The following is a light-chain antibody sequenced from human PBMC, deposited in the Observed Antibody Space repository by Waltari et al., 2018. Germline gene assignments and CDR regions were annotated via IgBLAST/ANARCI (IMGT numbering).Light chain of an antibody. CDR2: EVS. CDR1: SSDVGAYNY. CDR3: SAYRGSSALV. J-gene: IGLJ1*01. V-gene: IGLV2-14*01. Sequence: QSALTQPASVSGSPAQSITLSCTGTSSDVGAYNYVSWFQQHPGKAPKLLIYEVSNRPSGVSSRFSGSRSGNTASLTISGLQAEDEADYYCSAYRGSSALVFGTGTKVTVL.